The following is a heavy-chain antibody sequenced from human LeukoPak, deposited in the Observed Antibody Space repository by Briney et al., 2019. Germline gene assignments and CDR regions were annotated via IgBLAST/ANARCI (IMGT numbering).Heavy chain of an antibody. CDR3: ARHPSGRMWLQQGGWFDP. CDR2: MYHNGST. D-gene: IGHD5-24*01. V-gene: IGHV4-39*01. Sequence: PSETLSLTCTVSGGSISSISYYWGWIRQPPGKGLEWIGSMYHNGSTYYNPSLKSRVTISVDTSKNQFPLKLTSVTAADTAVYYCARHPSGRMWLQQGGWFDPWGQGTLVTVSS. CDR1: GGSISSISYY. J-gene: IGHJ5*02.